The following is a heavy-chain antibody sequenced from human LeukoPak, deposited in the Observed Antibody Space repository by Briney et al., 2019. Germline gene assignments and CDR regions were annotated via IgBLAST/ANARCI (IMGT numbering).Heavy chain of an antibody. CDR1: GFTFSSYW. J-gene: IGHJ4*02. Sequence: GGSLRLSCAASGFTFSSYWMHWVRQAPGKGLVWVSGISTSGNTYHADSVKGRFTISRDNSKNTVFLQMNSLRADDTAVYYCARSGQCDSWGQGTLVTVSS. D-gene: IGHD3-10*01. CDR2: ISTSGNT. V-gene: IGHV3-23*01. CDR3: ARSGQCDS.